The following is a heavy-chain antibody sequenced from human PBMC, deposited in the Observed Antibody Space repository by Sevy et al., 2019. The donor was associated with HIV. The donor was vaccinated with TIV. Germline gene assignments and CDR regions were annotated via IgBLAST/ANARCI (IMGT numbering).Heavy chain of an antibody. CDR2: ISYDEINK. Sequence: GGSLRLSCAASGFTFSSYGMHWVRQAPGKGLEWVAVISYDEINKYFADSVKGRFTISRDNSKNTLYLQMNSLRAEDTAVYYCAKDPDYYDSSGYYSPPGYWGQGTLVTVSS. D-gene: IGHD3-22*01. CDR3: AKDPDYYDSSGYYSPPGY. V-gene: IGHV3-30*18. J-gene: IGHJ4*02. CDR1: GFTFSSYG.